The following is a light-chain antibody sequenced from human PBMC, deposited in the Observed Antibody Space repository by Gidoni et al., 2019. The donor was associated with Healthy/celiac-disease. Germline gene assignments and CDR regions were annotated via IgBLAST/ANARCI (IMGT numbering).Light chain of an antibody. J-gene: IGLJ2*01. CDR3: NSRDSSGTEV. CDR2: GKN. V-gene: IGLV3-19*01. CDR1: SLRSYY. Sequence: SSELTQDPAVSVALGQTVRITCQGDSLRSYYASWYQQKPGQAPVLVIYGKNNRPSGIPERFSGSSSGNTASLTITGAQAEDEADYYCNSRDSSGTEVFGGGTKLTVL.